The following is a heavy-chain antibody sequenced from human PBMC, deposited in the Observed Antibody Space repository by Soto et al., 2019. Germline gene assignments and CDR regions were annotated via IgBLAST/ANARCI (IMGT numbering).Heavy chain of an antibody. Sequence: SETLSLTCTVSGGSISSYYWSWIRQPPGKGLEWIGYIFYTGSTKCNSSLKSRVTMSVDTSKNQFSLKLSSVTAADTAVYYCARIIRGYSYGYDYWGQGTLVTVSS. D-gene: IGHD5-18*01. V-gene: IGHV4-59*01. CDR1: GGSISSYY. J-gene: IGHJ4*02. CDR3: ARIIRGYSYGYDY. CDR2: IFYTGST.